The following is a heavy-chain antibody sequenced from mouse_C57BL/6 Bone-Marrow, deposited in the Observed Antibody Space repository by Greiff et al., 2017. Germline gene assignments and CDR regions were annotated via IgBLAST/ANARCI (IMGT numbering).Heavy chain of an antibody. CDR2: IDPSDSYT. Sequence: QVQLQQPGAELVKPGASVKLSCKASGYTFTSYWMQWVKQRPGQGLEWIGEIDPSDSYTNYNQKFKGKATLTVDTSSSTAYMRLSSLTSEDSAVYYCAREDYSNYSWFAYWGQGTLVTVSA. V-gene: IGHV1-50*01. CDR3: AREDYSNYSWFAY. J-gene: IGHJ3*01. D-gene: IGHD2-5*01. CDR1: GYTFTSYW.